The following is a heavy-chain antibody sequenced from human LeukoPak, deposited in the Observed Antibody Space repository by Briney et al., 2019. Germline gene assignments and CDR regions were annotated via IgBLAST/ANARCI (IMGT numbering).Heavy chain of an antibody. CDR1: GITLSNYG. V-gene: IGHV3-23*01. J-gene: IGHJ4*02. D-gene: IGHD3-22*01. CDR2: ISGSGGRT. Sequence: GGSLRLSCAVSGITLSNYGMSWVRQAPGKGLEWVAGISGSGGRTNYADSVKGRFTISRDNPKNTLYLQMSSLRAEDTAVYFCANRDVVIRVILGGLLKETDYFDSWGQGALVTVSS. CDR3: ANRDVVIRVILGGLLKETDYFDS.